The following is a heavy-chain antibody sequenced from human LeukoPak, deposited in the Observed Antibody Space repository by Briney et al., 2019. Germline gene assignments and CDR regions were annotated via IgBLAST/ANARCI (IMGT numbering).Heavy chain of an antibody. J-gene: IGHJ6*04. CDR3: ATLGVTTSYGMDV. Sequence: PGGSLRLSCAASGFTVSSNYMSWVRQAPGKGLEWVSVIYSGGSTYYADSVKGRFTISRDNSKNTLYLQMNSLRAKDTAVYYCATLGVTTSYGMDVWGKGTTVTVSS. V-gene: IGHV3-53*01. CDR1: GFTVSSNY. D-gene: IGHD4-17*01. CDR2: IYSGGST.